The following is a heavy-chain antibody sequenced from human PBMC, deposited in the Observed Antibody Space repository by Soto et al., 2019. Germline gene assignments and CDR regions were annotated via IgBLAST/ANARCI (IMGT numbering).Heavy chain of an antibody. Sequence: SETLSLTCAVSGYSISSGFYWGWIRQPPGKGLEWIGIMFHSGSTYYNPSLQSRVTMSVDTSKNQVSLKLTSVTVADTAVYFCANQRSREGYNFIEYWGQGIQVTVSS. V-gene: IGHV4-38-2*01. CDR2: MFHSGST. CDR3: ANQRSREGYNFIEY. CDR1: GYSISSGFY. J-gene: IGHJ4*02. D-gene: IGHD5-12*01.